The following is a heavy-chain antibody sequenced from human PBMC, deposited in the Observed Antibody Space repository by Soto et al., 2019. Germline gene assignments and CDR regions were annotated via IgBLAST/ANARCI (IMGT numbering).Heavy chain of an antibody. CDR3: ARGGSSWYLYYYYGMDV. J-gene: IGHJ6*02. CDR2: ISSSSSTI. D-gene: IGHD6-13*01. CDR1: GFTFSSYS. V-gene: IGHV3-48*02. Sequence: PGGSLRLSCAASGFTFSSYSMNWVRQAPGKGLEWVSYISSSSSTIYYADSVKGRFTISRDNAKNSLYLQKNSLRDEDTAVYYFARGGSSWYLYYYYGMDVWGQGTTVTVSS.